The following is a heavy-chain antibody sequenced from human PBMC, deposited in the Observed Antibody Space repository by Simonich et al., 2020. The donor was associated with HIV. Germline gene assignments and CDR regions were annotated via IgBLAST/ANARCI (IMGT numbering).Heavy chain of an antibody. CDR2: INHSGST. D-gene: IGHD5-12*01. Sequence: QVHLQQWGAGLLKPSETLSLTCAVYGGSFNGYYWTWIRQPPGKGLEWIGEINHSGSTDYNPSLKSRVTISVDTSKNQFSLKLSSVTAADTAVFYCARHSGYDLDYWGQGTLVTVSS. J-gene: IGHJ4*02. CDR3: ARHSGYDLDY. V-gene: IGHV4-34*01. CDR1: GGSFNGYY.